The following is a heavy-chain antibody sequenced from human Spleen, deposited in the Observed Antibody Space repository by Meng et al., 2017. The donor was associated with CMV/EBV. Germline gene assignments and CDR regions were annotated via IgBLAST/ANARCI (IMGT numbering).Heavy chain of an antibody. D-gene: IGHD4-11*01. CDR2: ISSSGSAI. V-gene: IGHV3-11*01. CDR3: ARNDYTDYVDY. CDR1: GFTFSDHW. J-gene: IGHJ4*02. Sequence: GESLKISCAASGFTFSDHWMAWVRQAPGKGLEWLSHISSSGSAIYYADSVKGRFTFSRDNAKNSLYLQMDSLRAEDTAVYYCARNDYTDYVDYWGQGTLVTVSS.